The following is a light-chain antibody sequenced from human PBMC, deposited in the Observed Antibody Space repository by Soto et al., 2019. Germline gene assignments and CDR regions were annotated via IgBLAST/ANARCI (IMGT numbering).Light chain of an antibody. J-gene: IGKJ2*01. V-gene: IGKV3-20*01. CDR2: GAA. CDR3: QLYGSSPMYT. CDR1: QSVTSTS. Sequence: EIVLSQSPGTLSLSPGERATLSCRASQSVTSTSLSWYQQKTGQAPRLLIYGAANRATGIPDRFSGRGSGTDFTLTISRLEPEDFAVYYCQLYGSSPMYTFGQGTKVEIK.